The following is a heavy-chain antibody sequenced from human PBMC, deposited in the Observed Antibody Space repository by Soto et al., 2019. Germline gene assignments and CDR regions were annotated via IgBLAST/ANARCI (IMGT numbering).Heavy chain of an antibody. J-gene: IGHJ6*02. D-gene: IGHD3-10*01. CDR1: GGSISSYY. CDR2: IYYSGST. CDR3: ARDSVWFGELLGYYYYGMDV. V-gene: IGHV4-59*01. Sequence: ETLSLTCTVSGGSISSYYWSWIRQPPGKGLEWIGYIYYSGSTNYNPSLKSRVTISVDTSKNQFSLKLSSVTAADTAVYYCARDSVWFGELLGYYYYGMDVWGQGTTVTVSS.